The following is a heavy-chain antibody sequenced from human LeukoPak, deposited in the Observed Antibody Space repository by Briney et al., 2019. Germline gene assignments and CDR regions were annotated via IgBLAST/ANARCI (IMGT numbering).Heavy chain of an antibody. J-gene: IGHJ4*02. CDR3: ARGTTVVTRIDY. Sequence: PGGSLRLSCAASGFTFSTYSMNWVRQAPGKGLEWVSSISSGSTDIYYRDSVKGRFAISRDNAKNSLYLHMNSLRAEDTAVYYCARGTTVVTRIDYWGQGTLVTVSS. CDR2: ISSGSTDI. D-gene: IGHD4-23*01. CDR1: GFTFSTYS. V-gene: IGHV3-21*01.